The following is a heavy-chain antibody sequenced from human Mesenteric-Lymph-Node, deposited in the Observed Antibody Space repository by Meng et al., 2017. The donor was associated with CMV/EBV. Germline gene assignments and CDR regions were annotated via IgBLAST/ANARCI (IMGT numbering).Heavy chain of an antibody. V-gene: IGHV3-30*19. CDR3: ARDLAAAGGMDV. CDR2: MSSDGGNK. CDR1: GFTFSSYG. D-gene: IGHD6-13*01. Sequence: LSLTCAASGFTFSSYGMHWGRQAPGKGLEWVAIMSSDGGNKYYADSVKGRFTISRDNSQNTLYLQMNSLRAEDTALYYCARDLAAAGGMDVWGQGTTVTVSS. J-gene: IGHJ6*02.